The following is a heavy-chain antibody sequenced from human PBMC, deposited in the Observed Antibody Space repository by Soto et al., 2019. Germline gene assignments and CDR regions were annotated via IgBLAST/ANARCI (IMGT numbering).Heavy chain of an antibody. CDR1: GGSISRYY. CDR2: IYYSGST. D-gene: IGHD3-22*01. Sequence: ASETLSLTCTVSGGSISRYYWSWIRQPPGKGLEWIGYIYYSGSTNYNPSLKSRVSISIDTSKNQFSLNLNSVTAADTAVYYCARDRGSTGYYYFDSWGQGTLVTV. V-gene: IGHV4-59*01. J-gene: IGHJ4*02. CDR3: ARDRGSTGYYYFDS.